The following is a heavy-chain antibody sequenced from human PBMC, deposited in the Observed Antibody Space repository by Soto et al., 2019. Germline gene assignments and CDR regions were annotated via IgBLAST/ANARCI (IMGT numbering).Heavy chain of an antibody. CDR3: ASGDRRGTCAHSFDY. V-gene: IGHV4-39*01. J-gene: IGHJ4*02. CDR2: IYYTGTT. CDR1: GDTISSGSYY. Sequence: QLQLQESGPGLVKPSETLSLNCTVSGDTISSGSYYWGWIRQPPGKGLEWIGSIYYTGTTYYNPSLDSQVPITIDTAKSQFFLQLSLGPAADAAVYYCASGDRRGTCAHSFDYWGQGARVTVSS. D-gene: IGHD6-25*01.